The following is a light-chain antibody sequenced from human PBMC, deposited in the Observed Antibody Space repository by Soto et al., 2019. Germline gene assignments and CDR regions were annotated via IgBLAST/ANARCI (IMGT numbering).Light chain of an antibody. V-gene: IGKV1-6*01. Sequence: AIQMTQSPSSLSPSGGGRVSIACRASPGIGNALGWYQQTPGKPPKVLIYGASNLQSGVPPRFSGSGSGTDFTLAISSLQPEDSATYYCLQDINYPWTFGQGTKV. CDR2: GAS. J-gene: IGKJ1*01. CDR3: LQDINYPWT. CDR1: PGIGNA.